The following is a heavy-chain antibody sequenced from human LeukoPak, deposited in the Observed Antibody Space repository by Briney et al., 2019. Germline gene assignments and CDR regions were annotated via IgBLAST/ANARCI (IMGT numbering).Heavy chain of an antibody. CDR1: GGSISSYY. CDR2: IYYSGST. D-gene: IGHD3-10*01. V-gene: IGHV4-59*01. CDR3: ARDTPLWFGDPYYYYGMDV. J-gene: IGHJ6*02. Sequence: PSETLSLTCTVSGGSISSYYWSWIRQPPGKGLEWIGYIYYSGSTNYNPSLKSRVTISVDTSKNQFSLKLSSVTAADTAVYYCARDTPLWFGDPYYYYGMDVWGQGTTVTVSS.